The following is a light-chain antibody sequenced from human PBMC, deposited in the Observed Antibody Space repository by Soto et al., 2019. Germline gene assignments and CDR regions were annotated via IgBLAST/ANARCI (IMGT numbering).Light chain of an antibody. CDR1: QSVSSSY. V-gene: IGKV3-20*01. CDR3: HQYGSSPRT. CDR2: GAS. J-gene: IGKJ2*01. Sequence: EIVLTQSPGTLSLSPGERATLSCRASQSVSSSYLAWYQQKPGQAPRLLIYGASSRATGIPDRFSGSGSGPDFTLTISRLDPEDFAVYYCHQYGSSPRTFGQGTKLEIK.